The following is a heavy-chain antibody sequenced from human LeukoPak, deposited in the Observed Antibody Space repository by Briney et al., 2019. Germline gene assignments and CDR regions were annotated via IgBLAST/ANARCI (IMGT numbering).Heavy chain of an antibody. Sequence: GGSLRLSCAASGFTFSSYAMSWVRQAPGKGLEWVSAISGSGGSTYYADSVKGRFTISRDNSKNTLYLQMNSLGAEDTAVYYCAKDRYYYDSSGYRYFDYWGQGTLVTVSS. J-gene: IGHJ4*02. CDR2: ISGSGGST. D-gene: IGHD3-22*01. CDR3: AKDRYYYDSSGYRYFDY. CDR1: GFTFSSYA. V-gene: IGHV3-23*01.